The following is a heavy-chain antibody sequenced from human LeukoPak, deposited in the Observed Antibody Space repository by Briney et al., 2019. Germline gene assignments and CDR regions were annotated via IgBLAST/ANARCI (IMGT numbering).Heavy chain of an antibody. Sequence: GASVKVSCKASGYTFTGYYMHWVRQAPGQGLEWMGWINPNSGGTNYAQKFQGRVTMTRDTSISTAYMELSRLRSDDTAVYYCARGGYLKLYYYYYMDVWGKGTTVTVSS. CDR3: ARGGYLKLYYYYYMDV. CDR1: GYTFTGYY. CDR2: INPNSGGT. J-gene: IGHJ6*03. D-gene: IGHD6-13*01. V-gene: IGHV1-2*02.